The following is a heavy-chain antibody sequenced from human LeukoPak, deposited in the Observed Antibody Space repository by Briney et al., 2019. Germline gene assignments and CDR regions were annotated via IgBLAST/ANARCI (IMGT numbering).Heavy chain of an antibody. J-gene: IGHJ4*02. CDR3: ATGASYGDYVLDY. CDR2: IIPVLGVS. CDR1: GGSFSSYV. Sequence: ASVKVSCKASGGSFSSYVITWVRQAPGQGLEWMGRIIPVLGVSNFAQKFQGRVTMTEDTSTDTAYMELSSLRSEDTAVYYCATGASYGDYVLDYWGQGTLVTVSS. V-gene: IGHV1-69*04. D-gene: IGHD4-17*01.